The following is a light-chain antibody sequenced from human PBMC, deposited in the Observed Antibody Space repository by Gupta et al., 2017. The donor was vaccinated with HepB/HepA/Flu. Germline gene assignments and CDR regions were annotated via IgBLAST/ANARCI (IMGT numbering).Light chain of an antibody. CDR3: QHHRGYPHT. J-gene: IGKJ4*01. V-gene: IGKV1-16*02. CDR2: STS. CDR1: QDIDIH. Sequence: DIQMPQSPSSLSASVGDRVTITCRASQDIDIHVAWFQQKPGKAPKSLMYSTSILQCRIPSKFGGSRSRTVITPTISNLQTEDVATYYHQHHRGYPHTFGGGTNVEIK.